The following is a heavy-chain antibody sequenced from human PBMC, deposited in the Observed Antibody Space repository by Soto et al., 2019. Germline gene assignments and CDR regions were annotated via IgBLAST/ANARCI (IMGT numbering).Heavy chain of an antibody. CDR3: LTTHNPIVVMGTTTSGGDY. Sequence: EVQLVESGGGLVKPGGSLRLSCAASGFTFNNAWMTWVRQAPGKGLEWVGRFKTRGDGGTTDYAAPVKGRFTLSRDDSKNTLFLQMNSLKTEDTAMYYCLTTHNPIVVMGTTTSGGDYWGQGTLVTVSS. J-gene: IGHJ4*02. V-gene: IGHV3-15*01. D-gene: IGHD2-15*01. CDR1: GFTFNNAW. CDR2: FKTRGDGGTT.